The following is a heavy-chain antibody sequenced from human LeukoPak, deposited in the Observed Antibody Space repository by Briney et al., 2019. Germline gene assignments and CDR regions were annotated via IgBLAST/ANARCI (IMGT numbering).Heavy chain of an antibody. CDR2: FYYSGST. CDR3: ARDRNPYYDILTGYNWFDP. CDR1: GGSISKSTYY. Sequence: SETLSLTCSVSGGSISKSTYYWGWIRQPPGKGLEWIGIFYYSGSTYYSPSLKSRVTISIDTSKNQFSLKLSSVTAADTAVYYCARDRNPYYDILTGYNWFDPWGQGTLVTVSS. J-gene: IGHJ5*02. D-gene: IGHD3-9*01. V-gene: IGHV4-39*07.